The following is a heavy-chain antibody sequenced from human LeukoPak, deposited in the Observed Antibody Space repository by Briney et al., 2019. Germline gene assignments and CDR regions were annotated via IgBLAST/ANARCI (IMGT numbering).Heavy chain of an antibody. J-gene: IGHJ6*03. V-gene: IGHV3-72*01. CDR3: VRLSRGAMNYHMDV. CDR1: GFTFSDHY. D-gene: IGHD3-10*01. Sequence: PGGTLTLSCAASGFTFSDHYMDWVRQAPGKGLEWVGRSRNKANRYTTTHGESVRGRFTISRDDSENSLYLQLNSLKTEDTGVYYCVRLSRGAMNYHMDVWGKGTTVTISS. CDR2: SRNKANRYTT.